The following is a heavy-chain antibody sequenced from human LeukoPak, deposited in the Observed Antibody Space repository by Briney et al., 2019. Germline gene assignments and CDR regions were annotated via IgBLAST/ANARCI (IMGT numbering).Heavy chain of an antibody. Sequence: GGSLRLSCAASGFTFSSYAMSWVRQAPGKGLEWVSAISGSGGSTYYADSVKGRFTISRDNSKNTLYLQMNSLRAEDTAVYYCAKDRSRYFVPEDYFDYWGQGTLVTVSS. CDR1: GFTFSSYA. J-gene: IGHJ4*02. CDR2: ISGSGGST. D-gene: IGHD3-9*01. CDR3: AKDRSRYFVPEDYFDY. V-gene: IGHV3-23*01.